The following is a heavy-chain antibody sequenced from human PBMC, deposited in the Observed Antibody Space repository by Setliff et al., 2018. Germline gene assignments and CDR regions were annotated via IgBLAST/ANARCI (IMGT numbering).Heavy chain of an antibody. CDR1: GYTFTDYY. CDR3: ARGRDFWSGYLVY. CDR2: VNPASGGT. D-gene: IGHD3-3*01. J-gene: IGHJ4*03. Sequence: ASVKVSCKAFGYTFTDYYIHWVRQAPGQGLEWMGRVNPASGGTNYAQKFQGWVTMTRDTSISTAYMELSRLRSDDTAVYYCARGRDFWSGYLVYWGQGTMVTVSS. V-gene: IGHV1-2*04.